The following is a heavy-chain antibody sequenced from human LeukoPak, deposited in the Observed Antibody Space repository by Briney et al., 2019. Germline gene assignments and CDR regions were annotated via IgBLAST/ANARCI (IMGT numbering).Heavy chain of an antibody. D-gene: IGHD3-22*01. Sequence: GGSLRLSCAASGFTFSSYSMNWVRQAPGKGLEWVSYISSSGSTIYYADSVKGRFTISRDNAKNSLYLQMNSLRAEDTAVYYCARNKYDSSGRRFDYWGQGTLVTVSS. CDR2: ISSSGSTI. CDR1: GFTFSSYS. V-gene: IGHV3-48*04. J-gene: IGHJ4*02. CDR3: ARNKYDSSGRRFDY.